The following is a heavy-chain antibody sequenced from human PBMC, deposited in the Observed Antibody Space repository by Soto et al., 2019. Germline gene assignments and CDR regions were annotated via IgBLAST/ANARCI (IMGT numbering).Heavy chain of an antibody. D-gene: IGHD2-15*01. CDR1: GGTFSSYT. Sequence: QVQLVQSGAEVKKPGSSVKVSCKASGGTFSSYTISWVRQAPGQGLEWMGRIIPILGIANYAQKFQGRVTITAAKSTSTGYRELSSLRSEDTAVYYCARDLLVVVADGAFDIWGQGTMVTVSS. CDR3: ARDLLVVVADGAFDI. J-gene: IGHJ3*02. V-gene: IGHV1-69*02. CDR2: IIPILGIA.